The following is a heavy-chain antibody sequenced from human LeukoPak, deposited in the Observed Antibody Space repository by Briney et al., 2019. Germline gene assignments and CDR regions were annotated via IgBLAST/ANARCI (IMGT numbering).Heavy chain of an antibody. Sequence: ASVKVSCKVSGYTLTELSMHWVRQAPGKGLEWMGGFDPEDGETIYAQKFRGRVAMTEDASTDTAYMELNNLRSEDTAVYYCVRFAAGPDPYYPWGQGTLVTVSS. V-gene: IGHV1-24*01. CDR1: GYTLTELS. D-gene: IGHD6-25*01. CDR3: VRFAAGPDPYYP. CDR2: FDPEDGET. J-gene: IGHJ5*02.